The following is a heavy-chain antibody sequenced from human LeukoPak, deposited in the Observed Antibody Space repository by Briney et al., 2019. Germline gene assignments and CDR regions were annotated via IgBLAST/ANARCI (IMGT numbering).Heavy chain of an antibody. J-gene: IGHJ4*02. CDR1: GYTFSGYY. D-gene: IGHD3-16*01. CDR3: ASGSLASYFDH. CDR2: INPNSGGT. Sequence: ASVKVSCKASGYTFSGYYMHWVRQTPGQGLEWMGWINPNSGGTKYVQKFQGRVTMTRDTSISTAYMELSRLRSDDTAVYYCASGSLASYFDHWGQGTLVTVSS. V-gene: IGHV1-2*02.